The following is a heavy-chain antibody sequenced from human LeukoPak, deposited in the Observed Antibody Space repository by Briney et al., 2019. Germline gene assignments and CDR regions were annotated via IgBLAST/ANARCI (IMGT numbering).Heavy chain of an antibody. Sequence: GASLRLSCAASGFIFRNYAMSWVRQAPGKGLEWVSAVTGSGDTTYYADSVKGRFTISRDNSKNTLYVEMNTLRAEDTAVYYCAKWGDYDILTGYYVSDFWGQGTLVTVSS. CDR2: VTGSGDTT. D-gene: IGHD3-9*01. V-gene: IGHV3-23*01. J-gene: IGHJ4*02. CDR3: AKWGDYDILTGYYVSDF. CDR1: GFIFRNYA.